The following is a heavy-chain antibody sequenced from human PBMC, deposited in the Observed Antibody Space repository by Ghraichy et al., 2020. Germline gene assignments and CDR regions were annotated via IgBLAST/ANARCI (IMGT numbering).Heavy chain of an antibody. CDR3: AKDSGRYNYGHPPDY. J-gene: IGHJ4*02. Sequence: GGSLRLSCAASGFPFSSYAMSWVRQAPGKGLEWVSASSGSGSSTYYADSVKGRFTISRDNSKNTLYLQMNSLRPEDTAVYYCAKDSGRYNYGHPPDYWGQGTLVTVSS. V-gene: IGHV3-23*01. CDR1: GFPFSSYA. D-gene: IGHD5-18*01. CDR2: SSGSGSST.